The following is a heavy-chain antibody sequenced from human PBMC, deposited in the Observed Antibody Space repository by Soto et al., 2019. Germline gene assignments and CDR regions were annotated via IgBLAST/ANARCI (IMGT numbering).Heavy chain of an antibody. CDR1: GFTFSSYA. J-gene: IGHJ6*03. V-gene: IGHV3-30-3*01. D-gene: IGHD2-15*01. CDR2: ISYDGSNK. CDR3: ARVSRSKLLFGYYMDV. Sequence: PGGSLRLSCAASGFTFSSYAMHWVRQAPGKGLEWVAVISYDGSNKYYADSVKGRFTISRDNAKNTLYLQMNSLRAEDTAVYYCARVSRSKLLFGYYMDVWGKGTTVTVSS.